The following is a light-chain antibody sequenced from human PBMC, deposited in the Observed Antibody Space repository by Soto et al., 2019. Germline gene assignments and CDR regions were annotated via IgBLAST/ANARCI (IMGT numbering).Light chain of an antibody. CDR2: TSS. CDR1: QGIGNH. Sequence: DIQMTQSPSSLSASVGDRVTIACRASQGIGNHLSWYQQKPGKVPKLLIYTSSTLQSGVPSRFSGSGSGTEFTLTINSLQPEDFATYYCLQDHDDSWTFGQGTKVDI. J-gene: IGKJ1*01. V-gene: IGKV1-27*01. CDR3: LQDHDDSWT.